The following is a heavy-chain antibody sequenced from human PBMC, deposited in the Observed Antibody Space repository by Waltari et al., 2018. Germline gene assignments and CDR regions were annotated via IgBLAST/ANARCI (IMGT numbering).Heavy chain of an antibody. CDR2: IRWDGGST. J-gene: IGHJ4*02. CDR3: AKGNNWNALPTSALLDY. Sequence: EVQLVESGGVVVQPGGSLRLSGAASGFTFDADTIHWVRHAPGRGLEWVSLIRWDGGSTYYADSVKGRFTISRDNSKNSLYLQMNSLRTEDTALYYCAKGNNWNALPTSALLDYWGQGTLVTVSS. CDR1: GFTFDADT. V-gene: IGHV3-43*01. D-gene: IGHD1-1*01.